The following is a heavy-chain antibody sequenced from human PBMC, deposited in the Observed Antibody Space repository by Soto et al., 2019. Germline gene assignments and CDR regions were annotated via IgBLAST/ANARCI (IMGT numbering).Heavy chain of an antibody. CDR3: ARGLIAWYYYYGMDV. Sequence: SETLSLTCTVSGGSISSYYLSWIRQPPGKGLEWIGYIYYSGSTNYNPSLKSRVTISVDTSKNQFSLKLSSVTAADTAVYYCARGLIAWYYYYGMDVWGQGTTVTVSS. CDR1: GGSISSYY. J-gene: IGHJ6*02. V-gene: IGHV4-59*01. CDR2: IYYSGST.